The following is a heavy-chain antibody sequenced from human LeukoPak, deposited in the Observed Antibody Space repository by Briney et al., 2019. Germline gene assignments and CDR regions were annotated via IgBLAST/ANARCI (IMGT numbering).Heavy chain of an antibody. CDR3: AMRITMVRGVIIGDY. V-gene: IGHV1-2*02. D-gene: IGHD3-10*01. J-gene: IGHJ4*02. Sequence: ASVKVSCKASGYTFTGYYMHWVRQAPGQGLEWMGWINPNSGGTNYAQKFQGRVTMTRDTSISTAYMELSRLRSDDTAVYYCAMRITMVRGVIIGDYWGQGTLVTVSS. CDR1: GYTFTGYY. CDR2: INPNSGGT.